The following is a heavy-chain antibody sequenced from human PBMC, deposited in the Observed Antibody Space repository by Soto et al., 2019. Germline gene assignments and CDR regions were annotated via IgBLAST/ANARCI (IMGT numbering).Heavy chain of an antibody. J-gene: IGHJ5*02. CDR2: IYHSGST. D-gene: IGHD6-13*01. CDR1: GGSISSSNW. CDR3: ARVDSSSWWWFDP. Sequence: SETLSLTCAVSGGSISSSNWWSWVRQPPGKGLEWIGEIYHSGSTNYNPSLKSRVTISVDKSKNQFSLKLSSVTAADTAVYYCARVDSSSWWWFDPWGQGTLVTVSS. V-gene: IGHV4-4*02.